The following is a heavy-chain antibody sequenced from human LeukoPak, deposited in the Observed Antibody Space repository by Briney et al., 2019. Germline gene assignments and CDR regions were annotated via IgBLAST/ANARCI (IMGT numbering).Heavy chain of an antibody. J-gene: IGHJ4*02. D-gene: IGHD4-23*01. CDR3: ARTRAYGGRPDY. CDR1: GGSISSSSYY. Sequence: SETLSLTCTVSGGSISSSSYYWGWIRQPPGKGLEWIGSIYYSGSTYYNPSLKSRVTISVDTSKNQCSLKLSSVTAADTAVYYCARTRAYGGRPDYWGQGTLVTVSS. V-gene: IGHV4-39*07. CDR2: IYYSGST.